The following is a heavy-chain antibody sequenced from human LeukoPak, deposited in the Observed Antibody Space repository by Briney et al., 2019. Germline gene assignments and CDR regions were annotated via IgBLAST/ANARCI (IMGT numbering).Heavy chain of an antibody. Sequence: SETLSLTCAVYGGSFSGYYWSWIRQPPGKGLEWIGEINHSGSTNYNPSLKSRVTMSVDTSKNQFSLKLSSVTAADTAVYYCARDYYDFWSGYYKRGDYFDYWGQGTLVTVSS. V-gene: IGHV4-34*01. J-gene: IGHJ4*02. D-gene: IGHD3-3*01. CDR3: ARDYYDFWSGYYKRGDYFDY. CDR1: GGSFSGYY. CDR2: INHSGST.